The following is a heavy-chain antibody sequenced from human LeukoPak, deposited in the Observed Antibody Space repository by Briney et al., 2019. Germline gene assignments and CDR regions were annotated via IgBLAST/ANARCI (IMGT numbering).Heavy chain of an antibody. CDR1: GLTFSRYA. Sequence: GGSLRLSCAASGLTFSRYAMSWVRQAPGKGLEWVSYISSSSSTIYYADSVKGRFTISRDNAKNSLYLQMNSLRDEDTAVYYCASATSKINAFDIWGQGTMVTVSS. D-gene: IGHD5-24*01. J-gene: IGHJ3*02. CDR3: ASATSKINAFDI. CDR2: ISSSSSTI. V-gene: IGHV3-48*02.